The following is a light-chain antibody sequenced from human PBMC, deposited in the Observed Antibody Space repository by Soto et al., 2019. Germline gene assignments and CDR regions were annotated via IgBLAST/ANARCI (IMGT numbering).Light chain of an antibody. J-gene: IGKJ1*01. CDR3: QQGYSRPRT. CDR1: QSISTS. V-gene: IGKV1-39*01. CDR2: TSS. Sequence: DIQLTQSPSSLSASVGERATITSRASQSISTSLNWYQQKPGKAPNLLIFTSSNLESGVPYRFSGSVSWTDFTLTISSLKPEDFATYFGQQGYSRPRTFGQGTKVDIK.